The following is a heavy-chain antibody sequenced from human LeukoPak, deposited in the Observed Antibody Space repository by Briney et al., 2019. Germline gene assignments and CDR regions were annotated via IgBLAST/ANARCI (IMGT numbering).Heavy chain of an antibody. D-gene: IGHD6-6*01. J-gene: IGHJ6*03. V-gene: IGHV1-24*01. Sequence: GASVKVSCNVSGHSLSGVYIHWVRQAPGKGLEWMGGFEPERSEIIYAQKFQGRVTMTEDKSADTAYLDLSRLTSEDTAIYYCTSIEMGQLVSDDYYYYMDVWGTGTPVTVSS. CDR1: GHSLSGVY. CDR2: FEPERSEI. CDR3: TSIEMGQLVSDDYYYYMDV.